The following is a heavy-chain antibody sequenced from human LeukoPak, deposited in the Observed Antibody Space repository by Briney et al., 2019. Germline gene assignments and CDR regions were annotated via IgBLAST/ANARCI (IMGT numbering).Heavy chain of an antibody. CDR2: IYYSGST. D-gene: IGHD4-17*01. CDR3: ARLHDYGRLDY. CDR1: GGSISSYY. V-gene: IGHV4-59*08. Sequence: KTSETLSLTCTVSGGSISSYYWSWIRQPPGKGLEWIGYIYYSGSTNYNPSLKSRVTVSVDTSKNQFSLKLSSVTAADTAVYYCARLHDYGRLDYWGQGTLVTVSS. J-gene: IGHJ4*02.